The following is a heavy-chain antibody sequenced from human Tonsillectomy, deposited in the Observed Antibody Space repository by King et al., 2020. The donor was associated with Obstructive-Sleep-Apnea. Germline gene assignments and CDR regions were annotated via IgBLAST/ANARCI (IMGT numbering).Heavy chain of an antibody. CDR3: ARKANWDWYFDL. D-gene: IGHD7-27*01. CDR2: IYYSGRT. Sequence: VQLQESGPGLVKPSQTLSLTCTVSGGSISSGGYYWSWIRQHPGKGLEWIGYIYYSGRTYYNPSLKSRVPISVDTSKNQFSLKLSSVTAADTAVYYCARKANWDWYFDLWGRGTLVTVSS. V-gene: IGHV4-31*03. CDR1: GGSISSGGYY. J-gene: IGHJ2*01.